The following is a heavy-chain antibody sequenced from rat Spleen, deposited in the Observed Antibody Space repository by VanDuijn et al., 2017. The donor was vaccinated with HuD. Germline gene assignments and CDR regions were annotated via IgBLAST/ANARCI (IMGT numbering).Heavy chain of an antibody. CDR2: ISYSGST. V-gene: IGHV3-1*01. CDR3: ARDNSGYWYFDF. J-gene: IGHJ1*01. CDR1: GYSITSNY. D-gene: IGHD1-10*01. Sequence: EVQLQESGPGLVKPSQSLSLTCSVNGYSITSNYWGWIRKFPGNKMEWMGYISYSGSTSYNPSLKSRISITRVTSKNQFFLQLNSVTIEDTATYYCARDNSGYWYFDFWGPGTMVTVSS.